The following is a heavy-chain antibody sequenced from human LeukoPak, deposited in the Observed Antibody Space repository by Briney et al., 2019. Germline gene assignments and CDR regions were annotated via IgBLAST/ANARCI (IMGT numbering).Heavy chain of an antibody. J-gene: IGHJ4*02. CDR3: ARAPMPTEDY. CDR1: GFIVSSNY. V-gene: IGHV3-53*01. CDR2: IYSGGGT. Sequence: GGSLRLSCVASGFIVSSNYMSWVRQAPGKGLEWVSVIYSGGGTNYADSVKGRFTISRDRSKNTLYLKMNSLRVEDTAVYYCARAPMPTEDYWGQGTLVTVSS. D-gene: IGHD4-17*01.